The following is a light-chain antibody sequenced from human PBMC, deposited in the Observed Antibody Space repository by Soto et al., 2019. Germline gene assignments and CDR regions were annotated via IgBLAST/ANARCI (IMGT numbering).Light chain of an antibody. J-gene: IGKJ4*01. V-gene: IGKV3-20*01. CDR3: QQYGSSPLT. CDR1: QSVSSSY. CDR2: GAS. Sequence: EIVLTQSPGTLSLSPGERATLSCRASQSVSSSYLAGYQQKPGQAPRLLIYGASSRATGIPDRFSGSGSGTDVTLTISRLEPEDFAVYYCQQYGSSPLTFGVGTKVEIK.